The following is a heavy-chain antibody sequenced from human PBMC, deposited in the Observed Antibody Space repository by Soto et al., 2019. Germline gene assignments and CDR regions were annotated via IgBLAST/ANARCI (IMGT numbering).Heavy chain of an antibody. CDR2: VYYTGTT. CDR3: ATHTSGSRNGPHT. V-gene: IGHV4-39*01. D-gene: IGHD1-26*01. Sequence: QLQLQESGPGLVKPSETLSLTCTVSGGSIKNTGANWGWVRQPPGKGLEWIGSVYYTGTTYYNPSLLIRVTISIDTSNNQYSLSVNSVAAADTAVYYCATHTSGSRNGPHTWGQGTLVTVSS. CDR1: GGSIKNTGAN. J-gene: IGHJ5*02.